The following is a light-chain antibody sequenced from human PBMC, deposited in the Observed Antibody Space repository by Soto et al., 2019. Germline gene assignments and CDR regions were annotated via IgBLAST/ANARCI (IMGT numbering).Light chain of an antibody. J-gene: IGKJ5*01. V-gene: IGKV3D-20*02. CDR1: QSVASNN. CDR2: GAS. Sequence: EIVLTQSPGTLSLSPGERATLSCRASQSVASNNLAWYQQKPGQSPRLLIYGASSRARGIPARFSGSGSGTDFTLTISSLEPEDFAVYYCQQRSNWPMITFGQGTRLEIK. CDR3: QQRSNWPMIT.